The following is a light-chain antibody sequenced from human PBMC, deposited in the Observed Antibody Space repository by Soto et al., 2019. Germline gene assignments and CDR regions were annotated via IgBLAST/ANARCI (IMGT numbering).Light chain of an antibody. CDR1: SSDVGAYDY. Sequence: QSVLIQPPSVSGSPGQSVTISCTGTSSDVGAYDYVSWYQHHPGKVPKPMIYNVNNRPSGVPDRFSGSKSGNTASLTVSGLQAEDEADYYCSSYADSSNFVVFGRGTKVTVL. CDR2: NVN. J-gene: IGLJ2*01. V-gene: IGLV2-8*01. CDR3: SSYADSSNFVV.